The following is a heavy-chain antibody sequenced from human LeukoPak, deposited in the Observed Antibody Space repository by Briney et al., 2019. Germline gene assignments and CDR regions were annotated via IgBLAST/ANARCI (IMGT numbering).Heavy chain of an antibody. D-gene: IGHD4-17*01. J-gene: IGHJ6*04. CDR1: GFTFSSYA. CDR3: ARGTVTTSNYYGMDV. Sequence: GGSLRLSCAASGFTFSSYAMHWVRQAPGKGLEWVAVISYDGSNKYYADSVKGRFTISRDNSKNTLYLQMNSLRAEDTAVYYCARGTVTTSNYYGMDVWGKGTTVTVSS. CDR2: ISYDGSNK. V-gene: IGHV3-30*04.